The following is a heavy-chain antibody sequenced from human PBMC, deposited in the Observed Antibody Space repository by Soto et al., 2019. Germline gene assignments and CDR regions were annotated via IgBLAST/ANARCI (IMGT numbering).Heavy chain of an antibody. CDR1: GFTFSSYW. Sequence: EVQLVESGGGLVQPGGSLRLSCAASGFTFSSYWMSWVRQAPGKELEWVANIKQDGSEKYYVDSVKGRFTISRDTAKNSLYLQMNGLRAEDTAVYYCARERTGGRWNYHNSYYGMDVWGQGTTVTVAS. D-gene: IGHD1-7*01. CDR2: IKQDGSEK. V-gene: IGHV3-7*01. CDR3: ARERTGGRWNYHNSYYGMDV. J-gene: IGHJ6*02.